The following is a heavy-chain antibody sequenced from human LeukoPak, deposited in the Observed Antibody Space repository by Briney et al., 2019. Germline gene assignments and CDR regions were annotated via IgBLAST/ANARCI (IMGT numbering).Heavy chain of an antibody. V-gene: IGHV3-23*01. Sequence: GGSLRLSWTASGFTFSSYAMSWARHALGKGLEWVSVISHSGGSTYYADSVKGRFTISIDNSKNTLYLQMNSLRAEDTAVYYCAKDRFSSSSAVDFDYWGQGTLVTVSS. CDR3: AKDRFSSSSAVDFDY. CDR2: ISHSGGST. D-gene: IGHD6-6*01. J-gene: IGHJ4*02. CDR1: GFTFSSYA.